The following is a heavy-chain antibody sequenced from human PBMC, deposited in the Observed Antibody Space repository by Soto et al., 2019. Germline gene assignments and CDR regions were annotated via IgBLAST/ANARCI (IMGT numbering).Heavy chain of an antibody. V-gene: IGHV3-23*01. CDR3: AKDREVRGVIIAYYYGMDV. CDR2: ISGSGGST. Sequence: GGSLRLSCAASGFTFSSYAMSWVRQAPGKGLEWVSAISGSGGSTYYADSVKGRFTISRDNSKNTLYLQMNSLRAEDTAVYYCAKDREVRGVIIAYYYGMDVWGQGTTVTVSS. CDR1: GFTFSSYA. D-gene: IGHD3-10*01. J-gene: IGHJ6*02.